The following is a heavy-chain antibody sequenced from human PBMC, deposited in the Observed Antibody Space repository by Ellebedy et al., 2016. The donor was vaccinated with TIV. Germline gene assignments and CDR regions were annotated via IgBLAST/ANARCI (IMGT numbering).Heavy chain of an antibody. J-gene: IGHJ4*02. CDR3: AKDAVLGDGYWEFDS. CDR1: GLSFRYA. V-gene: IGHV3-23*01. CDR2: IVGGGGT. Sequence: PGGSLRLSCAASGLSFRYAMSWVRQAPGKGLEWVSGIVGGGGTYYIDSVKGRFTISKDISTNTLSLQMNNLRAEDSAMYYCAKDAVLGDGYWEFDSWGQGTLVTVSS. D-gene: IGHD5-18*01.